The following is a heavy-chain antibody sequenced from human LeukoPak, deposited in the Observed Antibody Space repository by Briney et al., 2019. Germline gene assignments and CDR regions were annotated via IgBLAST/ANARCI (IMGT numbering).Heavy chain of an antibody. D-gene: IGHD4-17*01. CDR1: GGTFSSYA. CDR2: IIPIFGTA. Sequence: ASVKVSCKASGGTFSSYAISWVRQAPGQGLEWMGGIIPIFGTANYAQKFQDRVTITADKSTSTAYMELSSLRSEDTAVYYCARGWLGMTTVTTSGGGDYYYGMDVWGKGTTVTVSS. CDR3: ARGWLGMTTVTTSGGGDYYYGMDV. V-gene: IGHV1-69*06. J-gene: IGHJ6*04.